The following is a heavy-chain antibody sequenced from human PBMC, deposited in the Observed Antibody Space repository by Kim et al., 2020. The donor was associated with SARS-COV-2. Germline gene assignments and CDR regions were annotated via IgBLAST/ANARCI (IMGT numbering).Heavy chain of an antibody. CDR3: ARGGRVVVPAGDNWFDP. J-gene: IGHJ5*02. D-gene: IGHD2-2*01. V-gene: IGHV3-30-3*01. CDR1: GFTFSSYA. Sequence: GGSLRLSCAASGFTFSSYAMHWVRQAPGKGLEWVAVISYDGSNKYYADSVKGRFTISRDNSKNTLYLQMNSLRAEDTAVYYCARGGRVVVPAGDNWFDP. CDR2: ISYDGSNK.